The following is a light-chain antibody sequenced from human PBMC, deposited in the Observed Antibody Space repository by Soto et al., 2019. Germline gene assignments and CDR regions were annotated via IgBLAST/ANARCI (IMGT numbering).Light chain of an antibody. CDR1: QSVSRY. J-gene: IGKJ2*01. Sequence: DIQMTQSPSSLSASVGDRVTITCRATQSVSRYLHWYQQKPGKFPKLLIFSASNLQSGVPARFSGTGSGTDFTFTIGSLQPEDFATYFCQQSYSTPYTFGQGTKVEI. CDR2: SAS. CDR3: QQSYSTPYT. V-gene: IGKV1-39*01.